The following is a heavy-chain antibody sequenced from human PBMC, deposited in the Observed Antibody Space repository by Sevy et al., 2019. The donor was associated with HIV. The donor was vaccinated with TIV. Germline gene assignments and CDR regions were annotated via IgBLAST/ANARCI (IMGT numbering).Heavy chain of an antibody. J-gene: IGHJ4*02. CDR1: GYTFTNHG. Sequence: ASVKVSCKASGYTFTNHGISWVRQAPGQGLEWMVWINPHNGNTKYVQKLQGRVTMTTDTSTNTAYMEVRSLRSDVTAVYYSAREGTLVTMIIWGQGTLVTVSS. V-gene: IGHV1-18*01. CDR2: INPHNGNT. D-gene: IGHD3-22*01. CDR3: AREGTLVTMII.